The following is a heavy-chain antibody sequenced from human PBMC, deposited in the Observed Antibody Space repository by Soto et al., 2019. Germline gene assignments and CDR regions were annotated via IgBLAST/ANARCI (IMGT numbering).Heavy chain of an antibody. J-gene: IGHJ6*02. CDR2: ISSSSSYI. D-gene: IGHD3-16*01. Sequence: GGSRRLYCGASGFWFSSCGRNWERQAPGKGLEWVSSISSSSSYIYYADSAKGRFTISRDNAKNSLYLQMNSLRAEDTAVYYCARDWGYYYYYGMDVWGQGTTVTVSS. V-gene: IGHV3-21*01. CDR1: GFWFSSCG. CDR3: ARDWGYYYYYGMDV.